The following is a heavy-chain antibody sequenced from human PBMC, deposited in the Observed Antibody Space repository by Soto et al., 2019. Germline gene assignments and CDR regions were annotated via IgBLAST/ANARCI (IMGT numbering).Heavy chain of an antibody. Sequence: QVQLVQSGAEVKKPGSSVKVSCKASGGTFSSYAISWVRQAPGQGLEWMGGIIPIFGTANYAQKFQGRVTITADKSTSTAYMELSSLRSEDTAVYYCARSLYGDYVLNYYCGMDVWGQGTTVTVSS. J-gene: IGHJ6*02. D-gene: IGHD4-17*01. CDR3: ARSLYGDYVLNYYCGMDV. V-gene: IGHV1-69*06. CDR1: GGTFSSYA. CDR2: IIPIFGTA.